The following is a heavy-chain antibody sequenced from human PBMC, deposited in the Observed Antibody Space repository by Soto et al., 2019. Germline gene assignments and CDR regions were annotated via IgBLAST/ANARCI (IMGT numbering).Heavy chain of an antibody. CDR3: AREGYCSGGSCYPGE. Sequence: QVQLQESGPGLVKPSQTLSLTCTVSGGSISSGDYYWSWIRQPPGKGLEWIGYIYYSGSTYYNPSLKSRVTISVDTSKNQFYLKLSSVTAADTAVYYCAREGYCSGGSCYPGEWGLGTLVTVSS. V-gene: IGHV4-30-4*01. J-gene: IGHJ4*02. CDR1: GGSISSGDYY. D-gene: IGHD2-15*01. CDR2: IYYSGST.